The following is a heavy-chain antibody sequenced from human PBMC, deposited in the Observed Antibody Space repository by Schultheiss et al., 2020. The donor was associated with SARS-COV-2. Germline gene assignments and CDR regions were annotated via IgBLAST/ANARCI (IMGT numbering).Heavy chain of an antibody. CDR3: ARRRGQQLVQWYFDL. Sequence: SVKVSCKASGGTFSSYAISWVRQAPGQGLEWMGGIIPIFGTANYAQKFQGRVTITADESTSTAYMELSSLRSEDTAVYYCARRRGQQLVQWYFDLWGRGTLVTVSS. CDR1: GGTFSSYA. CDR2: IIPIFGTA. V-gene: IGHV1-69*13. J-gene: IGHJ2*01. D-gene: IGHD6-13*01.